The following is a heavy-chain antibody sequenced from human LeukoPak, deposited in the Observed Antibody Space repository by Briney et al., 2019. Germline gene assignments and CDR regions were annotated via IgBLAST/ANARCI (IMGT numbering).Heavy chain of an antibody. CDR1: GLTFSSYA. CDR2: IWYDGSTK. Sequence: GRSLRLSCAASGLTFSSYAMHWVRQAPGKGLEWVAVIWYDGSTKYYAYSVKGRFTISRDNSKNTLFLQMNSLRPEDTAVYYCASGFTPNVKSPFEYWGQGTLVTVSS. V-gene: IGHV3-33*01. D-gene: IGHD4/OR15-4a*01. CDR3: ASGFTPNVKSPFEY. J-gene: IGHJ4*02.